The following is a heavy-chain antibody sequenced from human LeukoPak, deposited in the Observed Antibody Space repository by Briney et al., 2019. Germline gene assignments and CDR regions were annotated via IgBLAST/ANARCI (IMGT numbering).Heavy chain of an antibody. CDR1: GGSISNSNYY. J-gene: IGHJ6*02. V-gene: IGHV4-39*01. CDR3: ARLPEILTGSYYYYGMDV. CDR2: IYNSGST. Sequence: SETLSLTCTVSGGSISNSNYYWGWIRQPPGKGLEWVGSIYNSGSTFYNPSLNSRVTISVDTSKNQFSLRLNSVTAADTAVYYCARLPEILTGSYYYYGMDVWGQGTTVTVSS. D-gene: IGHD3-9*01.